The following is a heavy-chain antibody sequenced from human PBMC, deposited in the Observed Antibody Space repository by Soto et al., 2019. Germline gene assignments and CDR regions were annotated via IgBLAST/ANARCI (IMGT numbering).Heavy chain of an antibody. Sequence: GGSLRLSCAASDFSLSPYWMHWVRQVPGRGLEWVARLSSDGFGAAYADSVKGRFFISRDIARNTLSLQMNSLRADDTAVYYCARDLGGPDYWGRGTSVTVSS. CDR1: DFSLSPYW. D-gene: IGHD3-16*01. CDR2: LSSDGFGA. V-gene: IGHV3-74*03. J-gene: IGHJ4*02. CDR3: ARDLGGPDY.